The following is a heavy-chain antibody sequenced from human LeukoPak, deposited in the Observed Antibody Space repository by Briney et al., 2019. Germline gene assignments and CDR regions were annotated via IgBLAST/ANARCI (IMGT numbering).Heavy chain of an antibody. CDR1: GFTFSSYA. CDR3: AKGTMVRGVIITPFDY. D-gene: IGHD3-10*01. Sequence: PGGSLRLSSAASGFTFSSYAMSWGRQAPGKGVWWGSAISGRFGSTYYADSVKGRFTISRENSKNTVYLKMNSLRAEETDVYYCAKGTMVRGVIITPFDYWGQGTLVTVTS. J-gene: IGHJ4*02. V-gene: IGHV3-23*01. CDR2: ISGRFGST.